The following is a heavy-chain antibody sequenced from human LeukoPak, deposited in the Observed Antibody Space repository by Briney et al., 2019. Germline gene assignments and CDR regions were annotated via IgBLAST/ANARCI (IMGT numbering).Heavy chain of an antibody. CDR2: FDPEDGET. V-gene: IGHV1-24*01. CDR1: GYTLTELS. Sequence: ASVKVSCKVSGYTLTELSMHWVRQAPGKGLEWMGGFDPEDGETIYAQKFQGRVTMTEDTSTDTAYMELSSLRSEDTAVYYCATVNDGDYYFDYWGQGTLVTVSS. CDR3: ATVNDGDYYFDY. D-gene: IGHD4-17*01. J-gene: IGHJ4*02.